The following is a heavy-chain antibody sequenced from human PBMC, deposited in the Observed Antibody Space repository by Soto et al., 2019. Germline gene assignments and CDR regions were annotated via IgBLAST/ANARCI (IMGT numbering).Heavy chain of an antibody. CDR2: IYHSGST. J-gene: IGHJ4*02. CDR3: ARLDYFPNFVNTVGGFYF. Sequence: SETLSLTCTVSGASISSSNWWNWVRQPPGKGPEWIGEIYHSGSTNYNPALQSRVTIGIDKSKNQFSLRLTSVTAADTAMYYCARLDYFPNFVNTVGGFYFWGQGTLVTVSA. D-gene: IGHD2-15*01. V-gene: IGHV4-4*02. CDR1: GASISSSNW.